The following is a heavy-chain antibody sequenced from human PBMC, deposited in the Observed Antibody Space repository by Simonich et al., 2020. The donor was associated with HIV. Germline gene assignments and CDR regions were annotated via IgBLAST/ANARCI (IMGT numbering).Heavy chain of an antibody. Sequence: QVQLQQWGAGLLKPSATLSLTCAVYGGSFSGYSWSWIRQPPGKGLDWIGEINHSGSTNYCPSLKSQIIIAVNTSKNQFSLKLSSVTATDTAVYYCARYTGMAGFDYWGQGTLVTVSS. V-gene: IGHV4-34*01. CDR1: GGSFSGYS. CDR2: INHSGST. D-gene: IGHD5-18*01. CDR3: ARYTGMAGFDY. J-gene: IGHJ4*02.